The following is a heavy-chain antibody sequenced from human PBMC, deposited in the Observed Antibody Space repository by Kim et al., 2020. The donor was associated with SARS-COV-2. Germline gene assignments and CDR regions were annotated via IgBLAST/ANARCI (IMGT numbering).Heavy chain of an antibody. CDR2: IYYSVST. J-gene: IGHJ6*02. V-gene: IGHV4-30-2*01. Sequence: SETLSLTCAVSGGSISSGGYSWSWIRQPPGKGLEWIGYIYYSVSTDYNPSLKSRVTIAVDRSKNQFSLKMSSVTAADTAVYYCARGYGSGSPYGMDVWGQGTTVTVSS. CDR3: ARGYGSGSPYGMDV. CDR1: GGSISSGGYS. D-gene: IGHD3-10*01.